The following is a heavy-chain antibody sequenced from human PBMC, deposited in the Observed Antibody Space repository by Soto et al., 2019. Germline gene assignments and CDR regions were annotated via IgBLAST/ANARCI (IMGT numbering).Heavy chain of an antibody. CDR3: ARGHSSGRIFDY. CDR1: GGSISSYY. CDR2: IYYSGST. J-gene: IGHJ4*02. V-gene: IGHV4-59*01. Sequence: PSETLSLTCTVSGGSISSYYWSWIRQPPGKGLEWIGYIYYSGSTNYNPSLKSRVTISVDTSKNQFSLKLSSVTAADTAVYYCARGHSSGRIFDYWGQGTLVTVSS. D-gene: IGHD6-19*01.